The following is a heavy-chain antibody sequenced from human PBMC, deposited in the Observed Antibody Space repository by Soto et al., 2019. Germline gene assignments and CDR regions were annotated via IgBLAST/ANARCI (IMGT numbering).Heavy chain of an antibody. J-gene: IGHJ4*02. CDR2: IKSWTDGGRV. V-gene: IGHV3-15*02. Sequence: EVPLVESGGALVKPGESLTLSCAASGVTFNSAWMTWVRQDPGKGLEWVGRIKSWTDGGRVDTAAPVKGRFTISRDDSKNTFHLQMNSLKSEDTAGYYCTTWRREKSGTSVSCYGEGAYWGQGTLVTVSS. D-gene: IGHD6-13*01. CDR3: TTWRREKSGTSVSCYGEGAY. CDR1: GVTFNSAW.